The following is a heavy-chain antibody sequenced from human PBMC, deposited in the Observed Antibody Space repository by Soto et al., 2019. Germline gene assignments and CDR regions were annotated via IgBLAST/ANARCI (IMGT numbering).Heavy chain of an antibody. J-gene: IGHJ5*02. V-gene: IGHV1-69*13. CDR1: GGTFSSYA. D-gene: IGHD2-15*01. CDR2: IIPIFGTA. Sequence: GASVKVSCKASGGTFSSYAISWVRQAPGQGLEWMGGIIPIFGTANYAQKFQGRVTITADESTSTAHMELSSLRSEDTAVYYCARDYGYCSGGSCYSNPPDWFDPWGQGTLVTFSS. CDR3: ARDYGYCSGGSCYSNPPDWFDP.